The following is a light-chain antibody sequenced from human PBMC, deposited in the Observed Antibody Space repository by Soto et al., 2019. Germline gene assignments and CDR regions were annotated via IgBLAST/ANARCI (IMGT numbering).Light chain of an antibody. V-gene: IGKV1-9*01. CDR2: DTS. Sequence: DIQLTQSPSFLSASIGDRVTITCRASQGINSDLAWYQQKPGRAPKLLIYDTSTLQRGVPLRFSGRGFGTEFTLTISRLQPEDFATYFCQQLKSYPITFGQGTRLDMK. CDR1: QGINSD. J-gene: IGKJ5*01. CDR3: QQLKSYPIT.